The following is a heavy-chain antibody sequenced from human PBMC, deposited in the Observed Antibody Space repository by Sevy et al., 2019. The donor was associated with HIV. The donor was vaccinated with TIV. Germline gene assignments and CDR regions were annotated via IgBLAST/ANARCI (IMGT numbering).Heavy chain of an antibody. J-gene: IGHJ5*02. CDR1: GGSISSRSSY. V-gene: IGHV4-39*01. CDR2: IYYSGST. CDR3: ASTRDYYGSGSSFSHWFDP. Sequence: SKTLSLTCTVSGGSISSRSSYWGWIRQPPGKGLEWIGSIYYSGSTYSNPSLKSRLTMSVDTSKNQFSLKLSSVTAADTAVYYCASTRDYYGSGSSFSHWFDPWGQGILVTVSS. D-gene: IGHD3-10*01.